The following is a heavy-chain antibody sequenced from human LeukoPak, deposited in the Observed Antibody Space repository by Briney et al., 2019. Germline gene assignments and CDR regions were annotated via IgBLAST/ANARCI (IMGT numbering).Heavy chain of an antibody. V-gene: IGHV1-69*13. Sequence: SVKVSCKASGGTFSSYASSWVRQAPGQVLEWMGGIIPIFGTANYAQKLQGRVTITADESTSTAYMELSSLRSEDTAVYYCARVRWNEGIDYWGQGTLVTVSS. J-gene: IGHJ4*02. CDR1: GGTFSSYA. D-gene: IGHD1-1*01. CDR2: IIPIFGTA. CDR3: ARVRWNEGIDY.